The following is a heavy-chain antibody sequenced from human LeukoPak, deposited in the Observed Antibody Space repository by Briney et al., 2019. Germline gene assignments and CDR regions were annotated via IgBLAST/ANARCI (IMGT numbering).Heavy chain of an antibody. Sequence: QSGGSLRLSCAPSGFTFCSYWMTWVRQPPGKGLEWVANIKQDGSEKNYVDSVKGRFTISRDNSKNSLYLQMNSLRAEDTAVYYCARDPPRHVQVPCYWGQGTRVTVSS. CDR1: GFTFCSYW. CDR3: ARDPPRHVQVPCY. V-gene: IGHV3-7*03. CDR2: IKQDGSEK. J-gene: IGHJ4*02. D-gene: IGHD1-1*01.